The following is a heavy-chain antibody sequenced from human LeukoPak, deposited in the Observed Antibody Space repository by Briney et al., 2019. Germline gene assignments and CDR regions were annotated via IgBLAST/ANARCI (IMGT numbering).Heavy chain of an antibody. V-gene: IGHV4-34*01. D-gene: IGHD3-22*01. J-gene: IGHJ6*03. CDR3: ARGVVITKYYYYYMDV. CDR2: INHSGST. CDR1: GGSFSGYY. Sequence: SETLSLTCAVYGGSFSGYYWSWIRQPPGKGLEWIGEINHSGSTNYNPSLKSRVTISVDTSKNQFSLKLSSVTAADTAVYYCARGVVITKYYYYYMDVWGKGTTVTASS.